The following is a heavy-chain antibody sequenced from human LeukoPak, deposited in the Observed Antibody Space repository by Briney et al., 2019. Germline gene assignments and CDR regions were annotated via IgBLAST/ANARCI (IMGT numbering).Heavy chain of an antibody. Sequence: ASVKVSCKASGYTFTGYYMHWVRQAPGQGPEWMGRINPNSGGTNYAQKFQGRVTMTRDTSISTAYMELSRLRSDDTAVYYCARLVVPAAMAMAVDYWGQGTLVTVSS. J-gene: IGHJ4*02. D-gene: IGHD2-2*01. CDR3: ARLVVPAAMAMAVDY. V-gene: IGHV1-2*06. CDR1: GYTFTGYY. CDR2: INPNSGGT.